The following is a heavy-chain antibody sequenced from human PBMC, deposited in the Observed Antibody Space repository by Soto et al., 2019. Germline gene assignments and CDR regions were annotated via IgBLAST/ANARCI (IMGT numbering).Heavy chain of an antibody. V-gene: IGHV1-69*01. J-gene: IGHJ6*02. Sequence: QVQLVQSGAEVKKPGSSVKVSCKASGGTFSSYAISWVRQAPGQGLEWMGGIIPIFGTANYAQKFQGRVTITADESTSTAYMELSSLGSEDTAVYYWARGTISSWYPARYYYYGMDVWGQGTTVTVSS. CDR3: ARGTISSWYPARYYYYGMDV. CDR2: IIPIFGTA. CDR1: GGTFSSYA. D-gene: IGHD6-13*01.